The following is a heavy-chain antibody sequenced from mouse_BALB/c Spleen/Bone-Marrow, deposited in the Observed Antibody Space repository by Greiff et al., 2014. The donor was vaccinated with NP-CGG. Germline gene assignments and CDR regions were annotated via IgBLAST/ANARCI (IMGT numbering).Heavy chain of an antibody. CDR1: GYTFSTYW. V-gene: IGHV1-7*01. CDR3: ARDVDY. CDR2: INPTTDYT. J-gene: IGHJ2*01. Sequence: VQLQQSGAELAKPGASVKMSCKASGYTFSTYWMHWVKQRPGQGLEWIGYINPTTDYTEYNQKLKDKATLTADRSSSTAYMQLSSLTSEDSAVYYRARDVDYWGQGTTLTVSS.